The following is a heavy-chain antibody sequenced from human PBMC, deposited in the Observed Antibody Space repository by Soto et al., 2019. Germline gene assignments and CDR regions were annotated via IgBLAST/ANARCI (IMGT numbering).Heavy chain of an antibody. Sequence: EVQLVESGGGLVQSGGSLRLSCAASGFTFSSYWMHWVRQAPGKGLVWVSRIKGDGISTNYADSVKGRFTISRDNAKDTVFLPMTGLSADDPAVYYCARGAMGNYYNDYWGQGTLVTVSS. J-gene: IGHJ4*02. CDR2: IKGDGIST. D-gene: IGHD3-10*01. V-gene: IGHV3-74*01. CDR1: GFTFSSYW. CDR3: ARGAMGNYYNDY.